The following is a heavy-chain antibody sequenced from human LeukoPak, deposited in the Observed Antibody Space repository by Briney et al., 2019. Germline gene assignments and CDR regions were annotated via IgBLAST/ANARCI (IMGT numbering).Heavy chain of an antibody. J-gene: IGHJ4*02. D-gene: IGHD5-24*01. Sequence: GGSLRLSCAASGFTFSSYSMNWVRQAPGKGLEWVSSISSSSSYIYYADSVKGRFTISRDNAKNSLYLQMNSLRAEDAAVYYCARRRDGYAAYWGQGTLVTVSS. CDR3: ARRRDGYAAY. V-gene: IGHV3-21*01. CDR1: GFTFSSYS. CDR2: ISSSSSYI.